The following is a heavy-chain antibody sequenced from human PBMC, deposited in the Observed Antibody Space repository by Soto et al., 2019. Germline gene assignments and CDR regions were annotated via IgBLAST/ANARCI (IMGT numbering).Heavy chain of an antibody. CDR3: VRDIGATRGGDS. V-gene: IGHV1-18*01. CDR2: TSTYNVNT. Sequence: QVQLVQSGTEVKKPGASVKVSCKASGYTFIDYGISWVRQAPGQGLEWMGWTSTYNVNTNYAQKFQGRVSMSTDTSTSTVYMELRSLRSDDTAVYYCVRDIGATRGGDSWGQGTLVTVSS. D-gene: IGHD5-12*01. J-gene: IGHJ4*02. CDR1: GYTFIDYG.